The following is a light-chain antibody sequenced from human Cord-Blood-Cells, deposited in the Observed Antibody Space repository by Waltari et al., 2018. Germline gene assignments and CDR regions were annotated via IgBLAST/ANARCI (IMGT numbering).Light chain of an antibody. CDR3: CSYAGSSNWV. Sequence: HSALTQPASVSGSPGQSITISCTGTSSDVGSYNLVSWYQQHPGKAPKLMIYEGGKRPSGVSNRFSGSKSGNTASLTISGLQAEDEADYYCCSYAGSSNWVFGGGTKLTVL. V-gene: IGLV2-23*01. CDR2: EGG. CDR1: SSDVGSYNL. J-gene: IGLJ3*02.